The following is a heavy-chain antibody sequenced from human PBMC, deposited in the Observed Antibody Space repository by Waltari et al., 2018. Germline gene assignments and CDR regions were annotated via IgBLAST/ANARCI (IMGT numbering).Heavy chain of an antibody. V-gene: IGHV1-69-2*01. Sequence: EVQLVQSGAEVKKPGATVKISCKVSGYTFTDYYMHWVQQAPGKGLEWMGLVDPEDGETIYAEKFQGRVTITADTSTDTAYMELSSLRSEDTAVYYCATLNGVQQLVHRYYYMDVWGKGTTVTVSS. J-gene: IGHJ6*03. CDR1: GYTFTDYY. CDR2: VDPEDGET. D-gene: IGHD6-13*01. CDR3: ATLNGVQQLVHRYYYMDV.